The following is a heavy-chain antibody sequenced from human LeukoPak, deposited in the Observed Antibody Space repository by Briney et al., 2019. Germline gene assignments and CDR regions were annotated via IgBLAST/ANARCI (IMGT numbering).Heavy chain of an antibody. J-gene: IGHJ6*02. V-gene: IGHV3-23*01. CDR3: AKDCPWCGLDV. CDR1: GFPFSSYK. CDR2: ISETDGST. D-gene: IGHD2-15*01. Sequence: GGSLRLSCAAAGFPFSSYKMNWVRRAPGKELEWVSVISETDGSTFYADSVKGRFTISRDNSENMLYLQMNSLRDEDTAIYYCAKDCPWCGLDVWGQGTTVTVSS.